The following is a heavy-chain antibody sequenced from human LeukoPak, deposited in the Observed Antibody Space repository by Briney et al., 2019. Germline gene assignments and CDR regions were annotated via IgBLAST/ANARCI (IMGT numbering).Heavy chain of an antibody. J-gene: IGHJ4*02. V-gene: IGHV3-30-3*01. Sequence: GRSLRLSCAASGFTFSSYAMHWVRQAPGKGLEWVAVISYDGSNKYYADSVKGRFTISRDNSENTLYLQMNSLRAEDTAVYYCAKESSTWGGYFDYWGQGTLVTVSS. CDR3: AKESSTWGGYFDY. CDR2: ISYDGSNK. D-gene: IGHD6-13*01. CDR1: GFTFSSYA.